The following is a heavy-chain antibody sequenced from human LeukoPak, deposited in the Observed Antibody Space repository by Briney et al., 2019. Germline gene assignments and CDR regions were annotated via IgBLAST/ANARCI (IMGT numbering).Heavy chain of an antibody. Sequence: SETLSLTCAVYGGSFSGYSWNWLRQPPGKGLEWIGEFDHSGRTNRNPSLKSRVTISVDTSKKQFSLKMDSVTAADTAVYFCARGENFDSWGQGTLVTVSS. D-gene: IGHD5-24*01. V-gene: IGHV4-34*01. CDR2: FDHSGRT. J-gene: IGHJ4*02. CDR3: ARGENFDS. CDR1: GGSFSGYS.